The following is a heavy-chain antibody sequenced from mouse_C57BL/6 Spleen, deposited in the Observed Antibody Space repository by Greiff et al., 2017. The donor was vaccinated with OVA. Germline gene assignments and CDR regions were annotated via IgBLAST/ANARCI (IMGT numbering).Heavy chain of an antibody. CDR3: AREEPDGYFDY. J-gene: IGHJ2*01. CDR1: GFTFSSYA. D-gene: IGHD2-3*01. V-gene: IGHV5-4*01. CDR2: ISDGGSYT. Sequence: EVKLMESGGGLVKPGGSLKLSCAASGFTFSSYAMSWVRQTPEKRLEWVATISDGGSYTYYPDNVKGRFTISRDNAKNNLYLQMSHLKSEDTAKYYCAREEPDGYFDYWGQGTTLTVSS.